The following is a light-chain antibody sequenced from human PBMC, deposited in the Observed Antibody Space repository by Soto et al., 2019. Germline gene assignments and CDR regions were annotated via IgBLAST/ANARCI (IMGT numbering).Light chain of an antibody. V-gene: IGLV1-40*01. CDR2: RNN. CDR3: QSFDTALSSSI. Sequence: QSVLMQPPSVSGAPGQRVTISCTGTSSNIGAYYDVNWYQIVPGKAPKLLISRNNNRPSGVRDRFSGSKSDTSASLAITGLQSEDEAEYYCQSFDTALSSSIFGGGTKVTVL. J-gene: IGLJ2*01. CDR1: SSNIGAYYD.